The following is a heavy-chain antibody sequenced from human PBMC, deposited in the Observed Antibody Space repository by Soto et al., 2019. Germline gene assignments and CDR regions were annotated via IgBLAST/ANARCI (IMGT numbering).Heavy chain of an antibody. CDR2: IYYSGTT. V-gene: IGHV4-59*01. D-gene: IGHD2-2*01. Sequence: QVQLQESGPGLVKPSETLSLTCTVSGGSISSYYWSWIRQPPGKGLEWIGFIYYSGTTNYNPSLKSPVTIPRDPSKNQFSLELSSVTAADTAVYYCARGGWVVPAAIDYWGQGTLVTVSS. CDR1: GGSISSYY. J-gene: IGHJ4*02. CDR3: ARGGWVVPAAIDY.